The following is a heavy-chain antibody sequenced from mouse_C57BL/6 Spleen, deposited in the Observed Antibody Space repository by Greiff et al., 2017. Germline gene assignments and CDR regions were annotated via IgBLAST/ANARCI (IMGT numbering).Heavy chain of an antibody. J-gene: IGHJ1*03. V-gene: IGHV2-5*01. Sequence: QVQLQQSGPGLVQPSQSLSITCTVSGFSLTSYGVHWVRQSPGKGLEWLGVIWRGGSTDYNEAFMSRLSITKDNSKSQVFVKMNSLQADDTAIYYCATHYYGSSFWYFDVWGTGTTVTVSS. CDR1: GFSLTSYG. CDR2: IWRGGST. CDR3: ATHYYGSSFWYFDV. D-gene: IGHD1-1*01.